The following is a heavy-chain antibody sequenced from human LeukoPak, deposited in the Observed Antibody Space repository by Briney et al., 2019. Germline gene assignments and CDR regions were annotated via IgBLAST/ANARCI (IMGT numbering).Heavy chain of an antibody. CDR2: IYYSGST. V-gene: IGHV4-39*01. J-gene: IGHJ4*02. Sequence: PSETLSLTCTVSGGSISSSSYYWGWIRQPPGKGLEWIGSIYYSGSTYYNPSLKSRVTISVDTSKNQFSLKLSSVTAADTAVYYCAISGSPAVSVYWGQGILVTVSS. D-gene: IGHD1-26*01. CDR3: AISGSPAVSVY. CDR1: GGSISSSSYY.